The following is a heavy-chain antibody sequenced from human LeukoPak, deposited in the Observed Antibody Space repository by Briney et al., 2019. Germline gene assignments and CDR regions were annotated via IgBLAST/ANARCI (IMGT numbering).Heavy chain of an antibody. Sequence: PGGSLRLSCAASGFAFSSYWMSWVRQAPGKGLEWVASIKQDGSEKYYVDSVKGRFTISRDNAKNSLYLQMNSLRAEDTAVYYCARGHSSSPNWFDPWGQGTLVTVPS. CDR2: IKQDGSEK. CDR3: ARGHSSSPNWFDP. J-gene: IGHJ5*02. CDR1: GFAFSSYW. V-gene: IGHV3-7*04. D-gene: IGHD6-13*01.